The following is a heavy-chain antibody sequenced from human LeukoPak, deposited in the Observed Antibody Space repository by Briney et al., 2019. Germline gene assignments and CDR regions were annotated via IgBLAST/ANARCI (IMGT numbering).Heavy chain of an antibody. V-gene: IGHV4-59*11. CDR1: GDTISSHY. J-gene: IGHJ3*02. Sequence: PSETLSLTCSVSGDTISSHYWSWIRQSPGEGLEWIGYVSYSGTTNYNPSLKSQVTISVDTAKNQFSLKLTSVIAADTAVYYCARDLQRHDAFDIWGQGTMVTVSS. CDR3: ARDLQRHDAFDI. CDR2: VSYSGTT.